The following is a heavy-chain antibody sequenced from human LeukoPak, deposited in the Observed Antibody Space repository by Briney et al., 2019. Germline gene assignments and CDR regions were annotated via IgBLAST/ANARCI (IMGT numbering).Heavy chain of an antibody. CDR1: GGSISSYN. V-gene: IGHV4-59*08. Sequence: PSVTLTLPCTVSGGSISSYNWTWIRQPPGKGLESLAHIPESGCTSDYSSLVNRVTLSLDTSKSQISLNLRSATVAYTAVYYCARQDALGKFPPPYYMDVWGKGTTFIVS. D-gene: IGHD3-16*01. J-gene: IGHJ6*03. CDR2: IPESGCT. CDR3: ARQDALGKFPPPYYMDV.